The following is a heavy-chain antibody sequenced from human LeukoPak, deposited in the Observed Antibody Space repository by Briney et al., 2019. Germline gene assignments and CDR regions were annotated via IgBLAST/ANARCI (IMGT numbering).Heavy chain of an antibody. J-gene: IGHJ4*02. V-gene: IGHV1-2*02. CDR3: ATDPPPDY. CDR2: INPNSGGT. Sequence: ASVKVSCKASGYTFTGYYLHWVRQAPGQGLEWMGWINPNSGGTNYAQKFQGRVTMTRDTSISTAYVELNELISDDTAVYYCATDPPPDYWGQGTLVTVSS. CDR1: GYTFTGYY.